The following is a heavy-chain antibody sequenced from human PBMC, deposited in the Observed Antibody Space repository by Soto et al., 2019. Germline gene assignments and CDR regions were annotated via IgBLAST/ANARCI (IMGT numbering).Heavy chain of an antibody. CDR3: ARATFIRKGYYYATDYYYFDY. Sequence: KPSETLSLTXAVSGGSIGSGGFSWSWIRQSPGKGLELIGYIYYSGNTYYNPSLKSRVTISVDRSKNEFSLRLSSVTAADTAVYYCARATFIRKGYYYATDYYYFDYWGQGTLVTVSS. D-gene: IGHD3-22*01. CDR1: GGSIGSGGFS. CDR2: IYYSGNT. J-gene: IGHJ4*02. V-gene: IGHV4-30-2*06.